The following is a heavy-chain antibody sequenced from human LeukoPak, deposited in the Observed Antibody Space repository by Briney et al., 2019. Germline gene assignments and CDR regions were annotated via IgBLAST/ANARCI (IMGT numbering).Heavy chain of an antibody. CDR2: INHSGST. V-gene: IGHV4-34*01. CDR3: ARGVRPDY. Sequence: PSETLSLTCAVYGGSLSGYYWSWIRQPPGKGLEWIGEINHSGSTNYNPSLKSRVTISVDTSKNQFSLKLSSVTAADTAVYYCARGVRPDYWGQGTLVTVSS. J-gene: IGHJ4*02. CDR1: GGSLSGYY.